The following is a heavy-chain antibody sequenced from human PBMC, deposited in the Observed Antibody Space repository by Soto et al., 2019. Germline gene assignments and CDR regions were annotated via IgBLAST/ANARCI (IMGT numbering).Heavy chain of an antibody. J-gene: IGHJ4*02. V-gene: IGHV1-69*01. CDR2: ILPIMGSV. D-gene: IGHD2-15*01. CDR1: GGTFNTYT. CDR3: ARIPRYSYPTSDPLDN. Sequence: QVHLVQSGSEVKKPGSSVTVSCKASGGTFNTYTFSWVRQAPGQGLEWMGSILPIMGSVNYAHDFRGRLSITAVPSTTTAYMELTSLTSHDTAIYYCARIPRYSYPTSDPLDNWGQGTLVTVSS.